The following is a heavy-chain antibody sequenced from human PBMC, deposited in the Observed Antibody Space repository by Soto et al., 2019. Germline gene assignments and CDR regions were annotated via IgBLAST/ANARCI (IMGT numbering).Heavy chain of an antibody. CDR1: GYTFTSYG. D-gene: IGHD4-17*01. J-gene: IGHJ3*02. CDR2: ISAYNGNT. V-gene: IGHV1-18*01. Sequence: QVPLVQSGAEVKKPGASVKVSCKASGYTFTSYGISWVRQAPGQGLEWMGWISAYNGNTNYAQKLQGRVTMTTDTSTSTAYMELRSLRSDDTAVYYCARDSYYGDFDDDAFDIWGQGTMVTVSS. CDR3: ARDSYYGDFDDDAFDI.